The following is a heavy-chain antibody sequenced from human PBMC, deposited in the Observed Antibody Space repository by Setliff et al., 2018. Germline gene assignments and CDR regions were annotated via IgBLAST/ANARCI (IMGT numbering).Heavy chain of an antibody. V-gene: IGHV1-18*04. J-gene: IGHJ3*02. Sequence: ASVKVSCKASGYTFQRYGISWLRQAPGQGLEWLGWISPYNGNTKYAQTVQDRIRVTTDTSTSTVYMELRTLRSDDTAVYYCARRPIALAGYRKGAFDIWGQGTMVTVSS. CDR2: ISPYNGNT. CDR3: ARRPIALAGYRKGAFDI. D-gene: IGHD6-19*01. CDR1: GYTFQRYG.